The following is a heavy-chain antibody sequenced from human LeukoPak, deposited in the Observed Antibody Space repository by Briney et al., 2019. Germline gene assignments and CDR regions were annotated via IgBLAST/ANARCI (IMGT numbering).Heavy chain of an antibody. J-gene: IGHJ4*02. CDR2: IWYDGSNK. D-gene: IGHD3-10*01. CDR3: ARDSRPYGSGSSYFDY. Sequence: GGSLRLSCAASGFTFSSYGMHWVRQAPGKGLEWVAVIWYDGSNKYYADSVKGRFTISRDNSKNTLYLQMNSLRAEDTAVYYCARDSRPYGSGSSYFDYWGQGTLVTVSS. V-gene: IGHV3-33*01. CDR1: GFTFSSYG.